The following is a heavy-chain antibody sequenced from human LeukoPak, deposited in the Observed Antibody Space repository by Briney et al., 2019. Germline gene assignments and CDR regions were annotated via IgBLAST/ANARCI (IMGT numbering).Heavy chain of an antibody. CDR3: ASALRAGYSFEFGY. V-gene: IGHV3-30-3*01. J-gene: IGHJ4*02. D-gene: IGHD5-24*01. Sequence: TGGSLRLSCAASGFTFSIYAMHWVRQAPGKGLEWVPVITYDGSNKYYADSVKGRFTISRDNSKNTLYLQMNSLRAEYRAVYYCASALRAGYSFEFGYWGQGTLVTVSS. CDR1: GFTFSIYA. CDR2: ITYDGSNK.